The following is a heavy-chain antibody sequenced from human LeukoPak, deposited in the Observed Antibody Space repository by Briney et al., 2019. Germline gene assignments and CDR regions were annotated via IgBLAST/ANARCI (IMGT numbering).Heavy chain of an antibody. CDR3: ARSKIDY. V-gene: IGHV3-7*01. CDR2: INEDGSEK. J-gene: IGHJ4*02. CDR1: GFTFSTYW. D-gene: IGHD4-11*01. Sequence: GGSLRLSGAASGFTFSTYWMMWVRQAPGKGLEWVANINEDGSEKYYADSVEGRFTISRDNAKNSLDLQMSSLNAEDTAVYYCARSKIDYWGQGTLVTVSS.